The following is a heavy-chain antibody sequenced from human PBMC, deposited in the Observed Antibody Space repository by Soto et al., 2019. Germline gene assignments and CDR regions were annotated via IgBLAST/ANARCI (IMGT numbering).Heavy chain of an antibody. J-gene: IGHJ5*02. CDR3: ARHPSDFWFDP. V-gene: IGHV4-39*01. Sequence: TSETLSLTCTVSGASITSGNYYWGWIRQPPGKGLQWIGSSSYTGNTYYNPSLKSRVTISVDTSKNQFSLKLSSVTAADTAVYYCARHPSDFWFDPWGQGTLVTVSS. CDR2: SSYTGNT. CDR1: GASITSGNYY. D-gene: IGHD2-21*02.